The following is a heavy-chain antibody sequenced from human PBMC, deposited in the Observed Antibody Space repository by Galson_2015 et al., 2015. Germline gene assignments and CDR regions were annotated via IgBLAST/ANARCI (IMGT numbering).Heavy chain of an antibody. CDR2: IWYDGSNK. D-gene: IGHD3-10*01. CDR3: ATLYYYGSGSYYNPGNMDV. Sequence: SLRLSCAASGFTFSSYGMHWVRQAPGKGLEWVAVIWYDGSNKYYADSVKGRFTISRDNSKNTLYLQMNSLRAEDTAVYYCATLYYYGSGSYYNPGNMDVWGKGTTVTVPS. CDR1: GFTFSSYG. J-gene: IGHJ6*03. V-gene: IGHV3-33*01.